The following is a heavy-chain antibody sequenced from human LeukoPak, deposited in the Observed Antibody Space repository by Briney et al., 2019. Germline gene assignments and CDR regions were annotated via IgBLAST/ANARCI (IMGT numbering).Heavy chain of an antibody. Sequence: GGSLRLSCAASGFTFDNYAMNWVRQVPGKGLEWISLISWNSGTIGYADSVKGRFTISRDNANNFLYLQMNSLRAEDTALYYCARDLGYCTNGVCHTRFDYWGQGTLVAVSS. CDR1: GFTFDNYA. V-gene: IGHV3-9*01. CDR2: ISWNSGTI. J-gene: IGHJ4*02. CDR3: ARDLGYCTNGVCHTRFDY. D-gene: IGHD2-8*01.